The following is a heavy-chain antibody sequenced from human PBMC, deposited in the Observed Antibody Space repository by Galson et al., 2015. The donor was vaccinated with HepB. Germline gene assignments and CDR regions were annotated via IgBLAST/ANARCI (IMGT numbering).Heavy chain of an antibody. J-gene: IGHJ6*02. D-gene: IGHD6-19*01. CDR3: ARDQDSSGWSTGHYYYYGMDV. Sequence: SLRLSCAASGFTFSSYSMNWVRQAPGKGLEWVSSISSSSSYIYYADSVKGRFTISRDNAKNSLYLQMNSLRAEDTAVYYCARDQDSSGWSTGHYYYYGMDVWGQGTTVTVSS. CDR2: ISSSSSYI. CDR1: GFTFSSYS. V-gene: IGHV3-21*01.